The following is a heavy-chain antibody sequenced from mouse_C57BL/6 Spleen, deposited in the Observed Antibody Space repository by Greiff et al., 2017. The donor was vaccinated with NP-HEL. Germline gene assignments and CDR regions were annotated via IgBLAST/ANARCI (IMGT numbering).Heavy chain of an antibody. CDR2: INPNNGGT. CDR1: GYTFTDYN. D-gene: IGHD2-4*01. Sequence: VQLKESGPELVKPGASVKIPCKASGYTFTDYNMDWVKQSHGKSLEWIGDINPNNGGTIYNQKFKGKATLTVDKSSSTAYMELRSLTSEDTAVYYCARREFRYDYDLAWFAYWGQGTLVTVSA. J-gene: IGHJ3*01. CDR3: ARREFRYDYDLAWFAY. V-gene: IGHV1-18*01.